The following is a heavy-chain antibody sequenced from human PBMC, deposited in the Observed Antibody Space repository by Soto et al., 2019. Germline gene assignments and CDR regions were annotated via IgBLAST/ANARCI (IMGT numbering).Heavy chain of an antibody. J-gene: IGHJ6*03. CDR1: GYTFTSYG. V-gene: IGHV1-18*01. CDR2: ISAYNGNT. Sequence: ASVKVSCKAAGYTFTSYGISWVRQAPGQGLEWMGWISAYNGNTNYAQKLQGRVTMTTDTSTSTAYMELRSLRSDDTAVYYCARRSGGSDYYYYYMDVWGKGTTVTVSS. D-gene: IGHD2-15*01. CDR3: ARRSGGSDYYYYYMDV.